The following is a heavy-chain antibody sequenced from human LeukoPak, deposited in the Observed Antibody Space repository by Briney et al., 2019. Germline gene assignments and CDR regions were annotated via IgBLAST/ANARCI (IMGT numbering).Heavy chain of an antibody. CDR3: AKDGGVRGVIDAFDI. J-gene: IGHJ3*02. CDR2: ISGSGGST. CDR1: GFTFSSYA. V-gene: IGHV3-23*01. Sequence: GGSLRLSCAASGFTFSSYAMSWVRQAPGKGLEWVSTISGSGGSTYYADSAKGRFTISRDNSKNTLYLQMNSLGAEDTAVYYCAKDGGVRGVIDAFDIWGQGTMVTVSS. D-gene: IGHD3-10*01.